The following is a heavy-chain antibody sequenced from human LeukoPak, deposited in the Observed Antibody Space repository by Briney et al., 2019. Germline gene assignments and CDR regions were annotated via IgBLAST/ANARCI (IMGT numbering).Heavy chain of an antibody. J-gene: IGHJ4*02. Sequence: ASVKVSCKASGYTFTGYYVHWVRQAPGQGLEWMGWINPNSGGTNYAQKFQGRVTMTRDTSISTAYMELSRLRSDDTAVYYCARSPARMASLDYWGQGTLVTVSS. CDR2: INPNSGGT. D-gene: IGHD6-6*01. V-gene: IGHV1-2*02. CDR3: ARSPARMASLDY. CDR1: GYTFTGYY.